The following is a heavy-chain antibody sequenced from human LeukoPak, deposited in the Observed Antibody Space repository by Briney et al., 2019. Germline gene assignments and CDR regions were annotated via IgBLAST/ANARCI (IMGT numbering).Heavy chain of an antibody. CDR2: INHSGST. Sequence: SETLSLTCAVYGGSFSGYYWSWIRQPPGKGLEWIGEINHSGSTSYNPSLKSRVTISVDTSKNQFSLKLSSVTAADTAVYYCASGEHGYNLFDYWGQGTLVTVSS. CDR3: ASGEHGYNLFDY. V-gene: IGHV4-34*01. D-gene: IGHD5-24*01. J-gene: IGHJ4*02. CDR1: GGSFSGYY.